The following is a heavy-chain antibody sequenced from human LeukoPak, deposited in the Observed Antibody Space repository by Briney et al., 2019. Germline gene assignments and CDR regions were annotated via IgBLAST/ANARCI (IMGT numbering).Heavy chain of an antibody. V-gene: IGHV4-34*01. Sequence: SETLSLTCAVYGGSFSGYYWSWIRQPPGKWLEWIGEINHSGSTNYNPSLKSRATISVDTSKNQFSLKLSSVTAADTAVYYCARGIITYCSSTSCYPYSYYGMDVWRQGPTVTVSS. J-gene: IGHJ6*01. CDR1: GGSFSGYY. CDR2: INHSGST. CDR3: ARGIITYCSSTSCYPYSYYGMDV. D-gene: IGHD2-2*01.